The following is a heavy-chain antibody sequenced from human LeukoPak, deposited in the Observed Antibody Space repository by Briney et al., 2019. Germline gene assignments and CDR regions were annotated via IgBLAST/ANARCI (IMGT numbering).Heavy chain of an antibody. J-gene: IGHJ4*02. CDR3: ARRRWDSYGYIFDY. V-gene: IGHV4-59*08. CDR2: IYYSGST. CDR1: GGSISSYY. Sequence: SETLSLTCTVSGGSISSYYWSWIRQPPGKGLEWLGYIYYSGSTNYNPSLKSRVTISVDTSKNQFSLKLSSVTAADTAVYYCARRRWDSYGYIFDYWGQGTLVTVSS. D-gene: IGHD5-18*01.